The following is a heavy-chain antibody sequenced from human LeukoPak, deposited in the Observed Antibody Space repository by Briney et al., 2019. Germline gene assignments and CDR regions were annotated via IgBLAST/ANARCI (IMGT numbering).Heavy chain of an antibody. V-gene: IGHV3-9*01. J-gene: IGHJ4*02. CDR3: ARVPVGYSGYESPNY. D-gene: IGHD5-12*01. CDR2: ISWNSGSI. Sequence: GGSLRLSCAASGFTFDDYAMHWVRQAPGKGLEWVSGISWNSGSIGYADSVKGRFTISRDNAKNSLYLQMNSLRAEDTAVYYCARVPVGYSGYESPNYWGQGTLVTVSS. CDR1: GFTFDDYA.